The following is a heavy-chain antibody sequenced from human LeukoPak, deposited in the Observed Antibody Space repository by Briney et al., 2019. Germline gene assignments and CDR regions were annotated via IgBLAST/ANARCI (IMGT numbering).Heavy chain of an antibody. J-gene: IGHJ4*02. Sequence: SETLSLTCTVSGGSISSYYWSWIRQPPGKGLEWIGYIYYSGSTNYNPSLKSRVTISVDTSKNQFSLKPSSVTAADTAVYYCARSVAAAGTGEVDYWGQGTLVTVSS. CDR2: IYYSGST. CDR1: GGSISSYY. D-gene: IGHD6-13*01. V-gene: IGHV4-59*08. CDR3: ARSVAAAGTGEVDY.